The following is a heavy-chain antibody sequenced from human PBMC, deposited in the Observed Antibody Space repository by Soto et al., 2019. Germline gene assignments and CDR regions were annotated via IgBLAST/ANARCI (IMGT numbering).Heavy chain of an antibody. CDR1: GYTFTGYY. V-gene: IGHV1-2*02. CDR2: INPSSGGT. CDR3: ARDHWAVAVDY. J-gene: IGHJ4*02. Sequence: ASVKVSCKASGYTFTGYYMHWVRQAPGQGLEWMGWINPSSGGTNYAQKFQGRVTMTRDTSISTAYMELSRLRSDDTAVYYCARDHWAVAVDYWGQGTLVTVSS. D-gene: IGHD6-19*01.